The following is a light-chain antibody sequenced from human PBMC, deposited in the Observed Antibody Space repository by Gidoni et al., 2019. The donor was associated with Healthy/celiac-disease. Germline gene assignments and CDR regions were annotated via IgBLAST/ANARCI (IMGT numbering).Light chain of an antibody. CDR2: GAS. CDR1: HSVSSSY. J-gene: IGKJ1*01. CDR3: QQYGSSPWT. Sequence: EIVLPQSPGTLSLSPGERSTLSCRASHSVSSSYLAWYQQKPGQAPRLLIYGASSRATGIPDRFSGSGSGTDFTLTISRLEPEDCAVYYCQQYGSSPWTFGQGTKVEIK. V-gene: IGKV3-20*01.